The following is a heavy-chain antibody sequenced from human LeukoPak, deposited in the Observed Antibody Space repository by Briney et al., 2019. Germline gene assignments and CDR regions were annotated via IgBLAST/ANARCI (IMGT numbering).Heavy chain of an antibody. CDR1: GYSFTTYY. D-gene: IGHD2-15*01. CDR3: ARERYCSGGNCFVTYYSGMDV. J-gene: IGHJ6*02. Sequence: ASVKVSCKASGYSFTTYYMHWVRQAPGQGLEWMGIINPTGGSTNYAQKFEGRVTMTRDTSTSTVYMELSSLRSEDTAMYYCARERYCSGGNCFVTYYSGMDVWGQGTTVTVSS. V-gene: IGHV1-46*01. CDR2: INPTGGST.